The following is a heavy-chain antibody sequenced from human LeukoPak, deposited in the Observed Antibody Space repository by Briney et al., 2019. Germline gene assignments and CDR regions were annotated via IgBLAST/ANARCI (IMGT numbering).Heavy chain of an antibody. Sequence: GGSLRLSCAASGFTFSDYYMSWIRQAPGGGLEWVSYISSSGSTIYYADSVKGRFTISRDNAKNSLYLQMNSLRAEDTAVYYCTRDGSPKYYDYVWGSYIPYWGQGTLVTVSS. V-gene: IGHV3-11*01. CDR3: TRDGSPKYYDYVWGSYIPY. D-gene: IGHD3-16*01. J-gene: IGHJ4*02. CDR1: GFTFSDYY. CDR2: ISSSGSTI.